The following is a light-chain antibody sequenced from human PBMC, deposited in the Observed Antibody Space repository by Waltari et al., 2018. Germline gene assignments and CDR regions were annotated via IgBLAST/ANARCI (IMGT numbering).Light chain of an antibody. CDR1: ISNIGSNF. J-gene: IGLJ3*02. V-gene: IGLV1-47*01. CDR2: RNN. CDR3: APWDDSLSGPGV. Sequence: QSVLTQPPSASGTPGQRVTISCSGSISNIGSNFVYWYQQLPGTAPKLLIYRNNQRPAGLPDRFSGSKSGTSASLAISGLRSEDEADYYCAPWDDSLSGPGVFGGGTKLTVL.